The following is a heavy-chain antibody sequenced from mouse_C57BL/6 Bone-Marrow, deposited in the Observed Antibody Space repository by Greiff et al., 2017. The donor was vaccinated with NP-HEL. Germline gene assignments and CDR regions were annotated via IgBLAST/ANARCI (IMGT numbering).Heavy chain of an antibody. J-gene: IGHJ2*01. CDR3: AIQGYDYDGGTLYYFDS. V-gene: IGHV1-54*01. CDR1: GYAFTNYL. D-gene: IGHD2-4*01. CDR2: INPGSGGT. Sequence: QVQLQQSGAELVRPGTSVKVSCKASGYAFTNYLIEWVKQRPGQGLEWIGVINPGSGGTNYNEKFKGKATLTADKSSSTPYMQLSSLTSEYSAVYFCAIQGYDYDGGTLYYFDSWGQGTTLTVAS.